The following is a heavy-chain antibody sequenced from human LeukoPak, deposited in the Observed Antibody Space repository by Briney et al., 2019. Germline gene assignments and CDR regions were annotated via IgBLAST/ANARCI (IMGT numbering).Heavy chain of an antibody. J-gene: IGHJ5*02. CDR1: GYSINNYW. CDR3: ARRGAVAGSYNWFDP. V-gene: IGHV5-51*01. Sequence: GESLKISCKGSGYSINNYWIGWVRQMPGKGLEWMGVVYPGDSDTRYSPSFQGQVTISADKSISTAYLQWSSLKASDTAMYYCARRGAVAGSYNWFDPWGQGTLVTVSS. D-gene: IGHD6-19*01. CDR2: VYPGDSDT.